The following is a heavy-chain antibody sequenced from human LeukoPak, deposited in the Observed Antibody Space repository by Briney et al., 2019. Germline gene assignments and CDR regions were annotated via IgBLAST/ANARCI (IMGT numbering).Heavy chain of an antibody. CDR3: ARLNKGGYYSFDY. J-gene: IGHJ4*02. V-gene: IGHV1-2*02. D-gene: IGHD3-3*01. CDR2: INPNSGGT. CDR1: GYTFTGYY. Sequence: ASVKVSCKASGYTFTGYYMHWVRQAPGQGLEWMGWINPNSGGTNYAQKFQGRVTMTRDTSISTAYMELSRLRSDDTAVYYCARLNKGGYYSFDYWGQGTLVTVSS.